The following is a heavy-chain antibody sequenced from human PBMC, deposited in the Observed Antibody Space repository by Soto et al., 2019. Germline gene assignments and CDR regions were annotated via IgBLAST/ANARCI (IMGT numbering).Heavy chain of an antibody. CDR1: GGTFSSYT. CDR3: ARNECH. V-gene: IGHV1-69*02. D-gene: IGHD3-3*01. J-gene: IGHJ4*02. CDR2: NIPILGIA. Sequence: QVQLVQSGAEVKKPGSSVKVSCKASGGTFSSYTISWVRQAPGQGLEWMGRNIPILGIANYAQKFQARATITADKCTSTAYMELSSLRSEDRGVYYCARNECHWGQGTLVTVSS.